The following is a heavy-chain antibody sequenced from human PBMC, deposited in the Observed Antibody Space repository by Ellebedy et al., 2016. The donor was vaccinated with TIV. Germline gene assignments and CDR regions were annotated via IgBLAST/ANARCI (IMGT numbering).Heavy chain of an antibody. D-gene: IGHD1-7*01. J-gene: IGHJ6*02. CDR1: GFTFSASA. CDR3: AKDISGGIITGTTLADYYGMDV. CDR2: INSYSSHI. V-gene: IGHV3-21*04. Sequence: GESLKISCEASGFTFSASAMNWVRQAPGKGLEWVSSINSYSSHIYYAGSVKGRFTISRDNAKNSLYLQMNSLRVEDTALYYCAKDISGGIITGTTLADYYGMDVWGQGTTVTVSS.